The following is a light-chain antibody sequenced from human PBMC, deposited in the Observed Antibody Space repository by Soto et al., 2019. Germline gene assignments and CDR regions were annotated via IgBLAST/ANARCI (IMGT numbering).Light chain of an antibody. J-gene: IGKJ4*01. V-gene: IGKV1-33*01. Sequence: DIQMTQSPSSLSASLGDRVTITFQASQDIINYLNWYQQKPGKAPKLLIYDASNLETIVPSRFSGSGSGTDFTFTISSLQPEDIATYYCQQYDNLLTFGGGTKVDIK. CDR3: QQYDNLLT. CDR2: DAS. CDR1: QDIINY.